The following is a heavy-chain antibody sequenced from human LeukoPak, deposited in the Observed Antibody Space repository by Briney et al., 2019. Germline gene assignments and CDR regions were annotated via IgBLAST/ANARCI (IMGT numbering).Heavy chain of an antibody. V-gene: IGHV4-59*11. D-gene: IGHD4-17*01. J-gene: IGHJ3*02. CDR1: GDSFSSHY. Sequence: PSETLSLTCAVSGDSFSSHYWTWIRQSPGTELKWIGYISHIGRTNYNPSLKSRVTISIDTSKNQFSLKLRSVTAADTAVYYCARDLVTVTKGFDIWGQGTMVSVSS. CDR2: ISHIGRT. CDR3: ARDLVTVTKGFDI.